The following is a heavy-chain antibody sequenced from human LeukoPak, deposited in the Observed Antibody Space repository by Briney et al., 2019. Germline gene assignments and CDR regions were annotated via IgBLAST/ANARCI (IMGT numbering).Heavy chain of an antibody. V-gene: IGHV4-59*01. CDR2: TYYSGST. J-gene: IGHJ5*02. CDR1: GGSISSYY. Sequence: SETLSLTCTVSGGSISSYYWSWIRQPPGKGLEWIGYTYYSGSTNYNPSLKSRVTISVDTSKNQFSLKLSSVTAADTAVYYCARAYVTITLVRGVTFNWFDPWGQGTLVTVSS. D-gene: IGHD3-10*01. CDR3: ARAYVTITLVRGVTFNWFDP.